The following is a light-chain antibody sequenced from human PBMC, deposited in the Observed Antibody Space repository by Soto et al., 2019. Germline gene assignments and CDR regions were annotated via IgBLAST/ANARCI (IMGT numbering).Light chain of an antibody. CDR3: QQYGSSPRVT. CDR1: QSVSSN. V-gene: IGKV3-15*01. Sequence: EIVMTQSPATLSVSPGERATLSCRASQSVSSNLAWFQQNPGQAPRLLIYGASTRATGIPARFSGSGSGTDFTLTISSLQSEDFAVYYCQQYGSSPRVTFGQGTRLEIK. CDR2: GAS. J-gene: IGKJ5*01.